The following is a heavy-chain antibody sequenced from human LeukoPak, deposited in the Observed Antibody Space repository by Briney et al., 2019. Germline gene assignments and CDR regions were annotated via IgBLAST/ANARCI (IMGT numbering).Heavy chain of an antibody. CDR2: IYPGDSDI. CDR1: RYSFTSYW. D-gene: IGHD6-13*01. V-gene: IGHV5-51*01. J-gene: IGHJ4*02. Sequence: HGESLKISCKGSRYSFTSYWIGWVRQMPGKGLEWMGIIYPGDSDIRYSPSFQGQVNISADKSISTAYLQWSSLRASDTAMYYCARPYLSSPSALFDYWGQGTLVTVSS. CDR3: ARPYLSSPSALFDY.